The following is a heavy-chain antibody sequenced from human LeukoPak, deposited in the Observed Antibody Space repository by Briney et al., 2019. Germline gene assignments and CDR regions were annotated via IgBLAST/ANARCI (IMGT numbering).Heavy chain of an antibody. CDR3: PSRDYYYYYMDV. J-gene: IGHJ6*03. CDR2: ISGSGSST. Sequence: GGSLRLSCAASRFTFSSYAMTWVRQAPGKGLEWVSAISGSGSSTYYADSVKGRFTTSRDNSKNTLYLQMNSLRAEDTAVYYCPSRDYYYYYMDVWGKGTTVTVSS. V-gene: IGHV3-23*01. CDR1: RFTFSSYA.